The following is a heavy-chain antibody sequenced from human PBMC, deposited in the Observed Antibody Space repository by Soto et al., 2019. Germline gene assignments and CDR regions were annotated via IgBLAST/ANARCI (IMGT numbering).Heavy chain of an antibody. J-gene: IGHJ4*02. D-gene: IGHD2-15*01. CDR3: ARAPGSVAATD. CDR2: IYHSGST. Sequence: SETLSLTCAVSGGSISSSNLWSCVRQPPGKGLEWIGEIYHSGSTNYNPSLKSRVTISVDKSKNQFSLKLSSVTAADTAVYYCARAPGSVAATDWGQGTLVTVYS. CDR1: GGSISSSNL. V-gene: IGHV4-4*02.